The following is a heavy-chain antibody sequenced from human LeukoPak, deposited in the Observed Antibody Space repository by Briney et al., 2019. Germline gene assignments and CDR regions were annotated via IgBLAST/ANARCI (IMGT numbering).Heavy chain of an antibody. CDR2: IYYSGST. D-gene: IGHD4-11*01. J-gene: IGHJ5*02. Sequence: SETLSLTCTVSGGSISSSSYYWGWLRQPPGTGLEWVGSIYYSGSTYYNPSLKSRVTISVDTSKNQFSLKLSSVTAADTAVYYCARHAIGADYSNWFDPWGQGTLVTVSS. V-gene: IGHV4-39*01. CDR3: ARHAIGADYSNWFDP. CDR1: GGSISSSSYY.